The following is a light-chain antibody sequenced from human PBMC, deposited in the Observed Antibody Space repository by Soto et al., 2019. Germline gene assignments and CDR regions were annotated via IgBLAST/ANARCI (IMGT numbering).Light chain of an antibody. V-gene: IGLV3-21*02. J-gene: IGLJ1*01. CDR1: NIGSKS. CDR3: HVWDSGSAHHV. CDR2: ANS. Sequence: SYELTQPPSVSVAPGQTARITCGGSNIGSKSVHWYQQKPGQAPMMVVCANSGRPSGIPERFSGSNSANTATLTISRVEAGDEADYYCHVWDSGSAHHVFGTGT.